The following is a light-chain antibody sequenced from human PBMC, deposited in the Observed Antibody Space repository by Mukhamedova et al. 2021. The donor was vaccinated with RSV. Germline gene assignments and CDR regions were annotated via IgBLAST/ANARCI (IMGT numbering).Light chain of an antibody. J-gene: IGKJ1*01. CDR2: KAS. CDR3: QQYNRSPWT. V-gene: IGKV1-5*03. Sequence: WYQRRVHGRAPKLLMYKASSLESGVPSRFSGSGSETEFTLTISGLQPDDFATYYCQQYNRSPWTFGQGTKVGIK.